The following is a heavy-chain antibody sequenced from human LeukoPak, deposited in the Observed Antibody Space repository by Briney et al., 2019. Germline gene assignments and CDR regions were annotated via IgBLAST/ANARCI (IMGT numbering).Heavy chain of an antibody. CDR2: ISYDGTNK. V-gene: IGHV3-30*18. J-gene: IGHJ4*02. Sequence: GGSLRLSCAASGFTFSTYGIHQVRQAPGKGLEWVAVISYDGTNKYYADSVKGRFTISRDNSENTLYLQLNSLRTEDTAVYYCAKALWFGELNYGGQGTLVTVSS. D-gene: IGHD3-10*01. CDR3: AKALWFGELNY. CDR1: GFTFSTYG.